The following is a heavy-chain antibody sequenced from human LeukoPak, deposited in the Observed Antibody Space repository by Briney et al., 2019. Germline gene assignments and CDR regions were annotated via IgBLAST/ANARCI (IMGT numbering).Heavy chain of an antibody. J-gene: IGHJ4*02. CDR1: GFTFSSYS. V-gene: IGHV3-21*01. CDR2: ISSSSSYI. CDR3: ARSLMAGSSTSCHDY. D-gene: IGHD2-2*01. Sequence: GGSLRLSCAASGFTFSSYSMNWVRQAPGKGLEWVSSISSSSSYIYYADSVKGRFTISRDNAKNSLYLQMNSLRAEDTAVYYCARSLMAGSSTSCHDYWGQGTLVTVSS.